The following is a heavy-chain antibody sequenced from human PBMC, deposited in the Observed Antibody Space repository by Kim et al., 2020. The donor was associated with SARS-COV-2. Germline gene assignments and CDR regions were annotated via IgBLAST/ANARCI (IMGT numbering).Heavy chain of an antibody. CDR1: GYTFTSYG. J-gene: IGHJ6*02. CDR3: ARDGTIVVVPAAPVAETDYGMDV. Sequence: ASVKVSCKASGYTFTSYGISWVRQAPGQGLEWMGWISAYNGNTNYAQKLQGRVTMTTDTSTSTAYMELRSLRSDDTAVYYCARDGTIVVVPAAPVAETDYGMDVWGQGTTVTVSS. CDR2: ISAYNGNT. D-gene: IGHD2-2*01. V-gene: IGHV1-18*04.